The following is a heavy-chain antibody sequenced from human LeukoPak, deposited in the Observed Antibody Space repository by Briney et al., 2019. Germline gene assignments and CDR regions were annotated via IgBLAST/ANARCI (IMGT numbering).Heavy chain of an antibody. CDR1: GFTFSSYA. CDR2: ISYDGSNK. J-gene: IGHJ4*02. Sequence: GGSLRLSCAASGFTFSSYAMHWVRQAPGKGLEWVAVISYDGSNKYYADSVKGRFTISRDNSKNTLYLQMNSLRAEDTAVYYCAREGVVVGFDYWGQGTLVTVSS. D-gene: IGHD3-22*01. V-gene: IGHV3-30-3*01. CDR3: AREGVVVGFDY.